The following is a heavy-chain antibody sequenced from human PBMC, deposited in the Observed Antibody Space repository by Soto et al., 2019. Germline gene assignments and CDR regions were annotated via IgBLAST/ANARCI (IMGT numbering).Heavy chain of an antibody. Sequence: QITLKESGPTLVRPPQPLTLTCTFSGFSLTSGVGVGWIRQPPGKALEWLALIYWDDDKRYSPSLKNRLTITKDTSKNRVVLTMTNVGPVDTATYFCAHIDPEIVTVGGHGGFDYWGQGTLVTVSS. CDR3: AHIDPEIVTVGGHGGFDY. V-gene: IGHV2-5*02. D-gene: IGHD5-12*01. CDR2: IYWDDDK. J-gene: IGHJ4*02. CDR1: GFSLTSGVG.